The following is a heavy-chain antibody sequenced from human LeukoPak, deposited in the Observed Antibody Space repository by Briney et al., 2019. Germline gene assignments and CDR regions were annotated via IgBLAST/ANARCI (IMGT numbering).Heavy chain of an antibody. J-gene: IGHJ4*02. Sequence: KPSETLSLTCTVSGGSINSYYWSWIRQPPGKGLEWIGYIYYSGSTNYNPSLKSRVTISVDTSKNQFSLKLSSVTAADTAVYYCARVRVRGDYFDYWGQGTLVTVSS. CDR3: ARVRVRGDYFDY. V-gene: IGHV4-59*01. CDR1: GGSINSYY. D-gene: IGHD3-16*01. CDR2: IYYSGST.